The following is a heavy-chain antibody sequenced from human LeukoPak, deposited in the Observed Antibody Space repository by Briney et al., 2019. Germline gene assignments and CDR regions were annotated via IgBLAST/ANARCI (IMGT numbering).Heavy chain of an antibody. CDR1: GGIFTNYG. Sequence: ASVKVSCKASGGIFTNYGISWMRQAPGQGLEWMGGIIPIFGTPNYAQQFQGRVTITADESTSTAYMELSSLRSEDTAVYYCAISYYDSSGYYRVQEFDYWGQGTLVTVSS. J-gene: IGHJ4*02. V-gene: IGHV1-69*01. D-gene: IGHD3-22*01. CDR2: IIPIFGTP. CDR3: AISYYDSSGYYRVQEFDY.